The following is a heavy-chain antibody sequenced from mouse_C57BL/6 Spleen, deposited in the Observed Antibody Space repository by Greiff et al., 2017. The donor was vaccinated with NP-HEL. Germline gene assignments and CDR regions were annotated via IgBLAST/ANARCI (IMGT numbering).Heavy chain of an antibody. CDR2: IHPNSGST. D-gene: IGHD2-3*01. CDR1: GYTFTSYW. CDR3: ARGYDGDPYYAMDY. V-gene: IGHV1-64*01. Sequence: VQLQQSGAELVKPGASVKLSCKASGYTFTSYWMHWVKQRPGQGLEWIGMIHPNSGSTNYNEKFKSKATLTVDKSSSTAYMQLSSLTSEDSAVYYCARGYDGDPYYAMDYWGQGTSVTVSS. J-gene: IGHJ4*01.